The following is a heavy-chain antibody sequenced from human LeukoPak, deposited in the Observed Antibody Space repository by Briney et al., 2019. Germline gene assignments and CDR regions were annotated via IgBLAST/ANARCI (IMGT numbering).Heavy chain of an antibody. Sequence: PSETLSLTCTVSGGSISSSSYYWGWIRQPPGRGLEWIGSIYYSGSTYYNPSLKSRVTVSVDTSKNQFSLKLSSVTAADTAVYYCARGGLMITFGGVLDYWGQGTLVTVSS. D-gene: IGHD3-16*01. J-gene: IGHJ4*02. CDR2: IYYSGST. V-gene: IGHV4-39*07. CDR1: GGSISSSSYY. CDR3: ARGGLMITFGGVLDY.